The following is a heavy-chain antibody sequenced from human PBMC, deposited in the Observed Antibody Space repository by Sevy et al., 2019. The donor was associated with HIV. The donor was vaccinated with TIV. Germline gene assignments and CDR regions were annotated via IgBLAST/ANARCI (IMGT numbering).Heavy chain of an antibody. V-gene: IGHV3-30*04. D-gene: IGHD6-6*01. CDR2: ISYDGSNK. Sequence: GGSLRLSCAASGFTFSSYAMHWVRQAPGKGLEWVAVISYDGSNKWYADSVKGRFTISRDNSKNTLYLQMNSLRAEDSAVYYCARGSSSPDYYGLDVWGQGTTVTVSS. CDR1: GFTFSSYA. CDR3: ARGSSSPDYYGLDV. J-gene: IGHJ6*02.